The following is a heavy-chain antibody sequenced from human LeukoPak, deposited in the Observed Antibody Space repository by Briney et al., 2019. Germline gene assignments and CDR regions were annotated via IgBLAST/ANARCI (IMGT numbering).Heavy chain of an antibody. Sequence: ASVTVSCKASGYTFTGYYMHWVRQAPGQGVEWMGWINTNSGGTKYAQKLEGRVTITRETSNSTAYMELSRLRSDDTAVYYCARDREVTRYTFDIWVQGTMVTVSS. CDR2: INTNSGGT. CDR1: GYTFTGYY. CDR3: ARDREVTRYTFDI. D-gene: IGHD4-11*01. J-gene: IGHJ3*02. V-gene: IGHV1-2*02.